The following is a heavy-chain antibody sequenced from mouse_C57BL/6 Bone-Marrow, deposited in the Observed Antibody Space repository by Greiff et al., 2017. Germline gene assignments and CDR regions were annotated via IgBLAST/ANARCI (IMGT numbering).Heavy chain of an antibody. CDR3: ARKDWDCDY. J-gene: IGHJ2*01. CDR1: GYTFTDYY. D-gene: IGHD4-1*01. V-gene: IGHV1-76*01. Sequence: VQLQQSGAELVRPGASVKLSCKASGYTFTDYYINWVKQRPGQGLEWIARIYPGSGNTYYNEKFKGKATLTAEKSSSTAYMQLSSLTSEDSAVYFCARKDWDCDYGGQGTTLTVSS. CDR2: IYPGSGNT.